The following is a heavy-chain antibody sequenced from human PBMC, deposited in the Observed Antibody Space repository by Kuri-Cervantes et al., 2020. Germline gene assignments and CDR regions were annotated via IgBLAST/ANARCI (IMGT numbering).Heavy chain of an antibody. J-gene: IGHJ5*02. CDR2: ISPKTGGT. V-gene: IGHV1-2*02. CDR3: ARDLPAMASTSNRKRWFDP. CDR1: GYTFTSYD. D-gene: IGHD5-18*01. Sequence: ASVKVSCKASGYTFTSYDINWVRQAPGQGLEWMGWISPKTGGTNYAQKFQGRVTITRDTSINTVYMELSRLTSDDTAVYYCARDLPAMASTSNRKRWFDPWGQGTLVTVSS.